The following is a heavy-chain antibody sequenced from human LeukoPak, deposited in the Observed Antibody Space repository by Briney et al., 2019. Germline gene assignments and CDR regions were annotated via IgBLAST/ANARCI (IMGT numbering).Heavy chain of an antibody. Sequence: SETLSLTCAVYGGSFSGYYWSWIRQPPGKGLEWIGEINHSGSTSYNPSLKSRVTISVDTSKNQFSLKLTSVTVADTAPYFCARVLCSGGSCSSGRFRGLPLDYWGQGTLVTVSS. CDR1: GGSFSGYY. D-gene: IGHD2-15*01. V-gene: IGHV4-34*01. CDR2: INHSGST. J-gene: IGHJ4*02. CDR3: ARVLCSGGSCSSGRFRGLPLDY.